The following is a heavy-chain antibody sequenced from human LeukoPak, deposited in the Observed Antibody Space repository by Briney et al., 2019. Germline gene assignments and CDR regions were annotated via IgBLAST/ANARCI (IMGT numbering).Heavy chain of an antibody. J-gene: IGHJ5*02. CDR2: ISAYNGNT. Sequence: ASVKVSFKASGYTFTSYGISWVRQAPGQGLEWMGWISAYNGNTNYAQKFQGRVTMTTDTSTTTAYMELRSLRSDDTAVYYCARFCGGGSCRFDPWGQGTLVTVSS. CDR1: GYTFTSYG. CDR3: ARFCGGGSCRFDP. D-gene: IGHD2-15*01. V-gene: IGHV1-18*01.